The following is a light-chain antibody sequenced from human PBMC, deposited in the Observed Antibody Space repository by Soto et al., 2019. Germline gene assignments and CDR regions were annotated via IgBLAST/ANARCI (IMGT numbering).Light chain of an antibody. CDR3: CAYAGGDHLVV. Sequence: QSALTQPRSVSGSPGQSVTISCTGTSSDVGGYNYVSWYQQYPGKAPKLIIYDVNKRPSGVPDRFSGSKSGNTASLTISGLQADDEADYYCCAYAGGDHLVVFGAGTKLTVL. V-gene: IGLV2-11*01. J-gene: IGLJ1*01. CDR1: SSDVGGYNY. CDR2: DVN.